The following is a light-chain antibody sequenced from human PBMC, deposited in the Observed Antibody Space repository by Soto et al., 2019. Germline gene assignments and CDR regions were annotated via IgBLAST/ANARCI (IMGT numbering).Light chain of an antibody. CDR1: SSDVGGYEY. CDR2: EVT. CDR3: SSYTSTNTQV. V-gene: IGLV2-14*03. J-gene: IGLJ1*01. Sequence: QSALTQPASVSGSPGQSITISCTGTSSDVGGYEYVSWYQQHPGKAPKLLIYEVTNRPSGVSNRFSGSKSGNTASVTISGLQAEDEADYYCSSYTSTNTQVFGTGTKVTVL.